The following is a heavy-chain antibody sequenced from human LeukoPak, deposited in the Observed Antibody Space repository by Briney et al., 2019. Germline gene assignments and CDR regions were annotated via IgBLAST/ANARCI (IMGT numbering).Heavy chain of an antibody. Sequence: GGSLRLSCAASGFTFDDYAMHWVRQAPGKGLEWVSLISGDGGSTYYADSVKGRFTISRDNSKNSLYLQMNSLRTEDTASYYCAKDMVRGVRGDAFDIWGQGTMVTVSS. CDR1: GFTFDDYA. CDR2: ISGDGGST. D-gene: IGHD3-10*01. J-gene: IGHJ3*02. CDR3: AKDMVRGVRGDAFDI. V-gene: IGHV3-43*02.